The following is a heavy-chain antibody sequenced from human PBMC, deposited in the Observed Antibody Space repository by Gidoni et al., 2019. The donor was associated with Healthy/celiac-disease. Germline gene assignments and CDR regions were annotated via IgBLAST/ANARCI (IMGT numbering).Heavy chain of an antibody. V-gene: IGHV3-21*01. CDR2: SSSSSSYI. J-gene: IGHJ4*02. CDR3: ARDQPPNYYDSSGLDY. D-gene: IGHD3-22*01. Sequence: EVQLVESGGGLVKPGGALSLSCAASGFTFSSYSMNWVRQAPGKGLEWVSSSSSSSSYIYYADSVKGRFTIPRDNAKNSLYLQMNSLRAEDTAVYYCARDQPPNYYDSSGLDYWGQGTLVTVSS. CDR1: GFTFSSYS.